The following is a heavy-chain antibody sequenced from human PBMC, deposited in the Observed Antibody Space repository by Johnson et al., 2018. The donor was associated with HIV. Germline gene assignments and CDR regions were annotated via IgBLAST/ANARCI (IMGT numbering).Heavy chain of an antibody. Sequence: QVQLVESGGGVVQPGRSLRLSCAASGFTFSNYGMHWVRQAPGKGLEWVAVITFEGSDKYYADSVKGRVTISRDDSKNTLYLQMNSLRAEDTAVYYCARGGAYCGGDCNAFDIWGQGTMVTVSS. D-gene: IGHD2-21*02. CDR2: ITFEGSDK. CDR3: ARGGAYCGGDCNAFDI. J-gene: IGHJ3*02. CDR1: GFTFSNYG. V-gene: IGHV3-30*03.